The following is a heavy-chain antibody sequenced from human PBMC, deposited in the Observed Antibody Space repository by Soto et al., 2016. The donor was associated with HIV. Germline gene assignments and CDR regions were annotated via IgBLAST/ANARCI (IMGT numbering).Heavy chain of an antibody. CDR1: GGSISSGSYY. J-gene: IGHJ4*02. Sequence: QVQLQESGPGLVKPSQTLSLTCTVSGGSISSGSYYWSWIRQPAGKGLEWIGRIYTSGSTNYNPSLKSRVTISVDTSKNQFSLKLSSVTAADTAVYYCAREHDFWMATTNFDYWAREPWSPSPQ. CDR3: AREHDFWMATTNFDY. CDR2: IYTSGST. D-gene: IGHD3-3*01. V-gene: IGHV4-61*02.